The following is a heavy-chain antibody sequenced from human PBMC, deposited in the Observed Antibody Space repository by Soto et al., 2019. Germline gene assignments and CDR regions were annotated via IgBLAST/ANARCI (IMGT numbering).Heavy chain of an antibody. CDR2: ISGSGGST. V-gene: IGHV3-23*01. CDR1: GFTFSSYA. Sequence: EVQLLESGGGLVQPGGSLRLSCAASGFTFSSYAMSWVRQAPGKGLEWVSAISGSGGSTYYADSVKGRFTISRDNSKNTLYLQMNSLRAEETAVYYCAKALRRSDSYGYGDYYYYGMDVWGQGTTVTVSS. J-gene: IGHJ6*02. CDR3: AKALRRSDSYGYGDYYYYGMDV. D-gene: IGHD5-18*01.